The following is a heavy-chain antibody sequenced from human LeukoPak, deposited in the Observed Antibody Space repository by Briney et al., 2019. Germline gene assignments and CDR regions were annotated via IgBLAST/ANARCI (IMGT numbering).Heavy chain of an antibody. CDR2: INHSGST. V-gene: IGHV4-34*01. CDR3: ARVTVTRWFDP. J-gene: IGHJ5*02. Sequence: SETLSLTCTVYGGSFSAYFWSWIRLPPGKGLEWLGEINHSGSTNYNPSLKSRVTISVDSSKNQFSLKLSSVTAADTAVYYCARVTVTRWFDPWGQGTLVTVSS. D-gene: IGHD4-17*01. CDR1: GGSFSAYF.